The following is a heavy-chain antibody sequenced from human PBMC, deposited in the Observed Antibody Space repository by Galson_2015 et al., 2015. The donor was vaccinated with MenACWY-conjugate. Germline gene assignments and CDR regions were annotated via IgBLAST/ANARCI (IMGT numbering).Heavy chain of an antibody. V-gene: IGHV3-30*02. CDR3: AKPYDYVWGSYPIGY. CDR1: GFTFSSYG. Sequence: SLRLSCAASGFTFSSYGMHWVRQAPGKGLEWVAFIRNDGSNKYYADSVKGRFTISRDNSKNTLYLQMNSLRAEDTAVYYCAKPYDYVWGSYPIGYWGQGTLVTVSS. CDR2: IRNDGSNK. J-gene: IGHJ4*02. D-gene: IGHD3-16*02.